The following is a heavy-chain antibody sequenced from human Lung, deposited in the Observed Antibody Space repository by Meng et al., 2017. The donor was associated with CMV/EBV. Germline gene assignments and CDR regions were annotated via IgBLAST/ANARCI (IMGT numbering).Heavy chain of an antibody. Sequence: ESGPALVKPSEILSLTCAVSGDSITNHNWWAWVRQPPGKGLEWIGEIPHRGSSAYNPSLKSRVSMSIDKSKNQFSLKLTSVTAADTAVYHCLRRSGGSVWGQGTLVAVSS. V-gene: IGHV4-4*02. D-gene: IGHD3-10*01. J-gene: IGHJ1*01. CDR3: LRRSGGSV. CDR2: IPHRGSS. CDR1: GDSITNHNW.